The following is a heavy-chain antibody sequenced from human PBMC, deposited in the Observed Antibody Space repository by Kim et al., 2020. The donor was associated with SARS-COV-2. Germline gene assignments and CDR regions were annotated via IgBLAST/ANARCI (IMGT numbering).Heavy chain of an antibody. Sequence: SETLSLTCTVSGGSISSSSYYWGWIRQPPGKGLEWIGSIYYSGSTYYNPSLKSRVTISVDTSKNQFSLKLSSVTAADTAVYYCARDQAGGLREDAFDIWGQGTMVTVSS. J-gene: IGHJ3*02. CDR2: IYYSGST. V-gene: IGHV4-39*07. CDR1: GGSISSSSYY. CDR3: ARDQAGGLREDAFDI. D-gene: IGHD5-12*01.